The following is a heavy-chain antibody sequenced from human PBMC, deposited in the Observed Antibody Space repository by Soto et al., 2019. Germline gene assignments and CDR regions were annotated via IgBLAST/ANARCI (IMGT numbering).Heavy chain of an antibody. Sequence: QVQLVQSGAEVKKPGSSVKVSCKASGGTFSSYTISWVRQAPGQGLEWMGRIIPILGIANYAQKCQGRVTITADKSTNTAYMELSSLRSEDTAVYYCARDGRAVAGDWGQGTLVTVSS. CDR1: GGTFSSYT. D-gene: IGHD6-19*01. V-gene: IGHV1-69*08. CDR3: ARDGRAVAGD. CDR2: IIPILGIA. J-gene: IGHJ4*02.